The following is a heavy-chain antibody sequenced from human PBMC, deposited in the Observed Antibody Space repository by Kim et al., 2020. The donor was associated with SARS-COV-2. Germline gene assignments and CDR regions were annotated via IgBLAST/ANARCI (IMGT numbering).Heavy chain of an antibody. J-gene: IGHJ6*02. Sequence: STYYNPSLKSRVTISVDTSKNQFSLKLSSVTAADTAVYYCARDKNKKLDVWGQGTTVTVSS. V-gene: IGHV4-39*07. CDR3: ARDKNKKLDV. CDR2: ST.